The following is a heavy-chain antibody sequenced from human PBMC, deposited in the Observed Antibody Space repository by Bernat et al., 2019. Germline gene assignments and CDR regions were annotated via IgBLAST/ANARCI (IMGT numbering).Heavy chain of an antibody. CDR1: GFTFSSYS. D-gene: IGHD2-15*01. CDR2: ISSSSSYI. CDR3: ARSHCSCGSCYSYYFDY. J-gene: IGHJ4*02. V-gene: IGHV3-21*01. Sequence: EVQLVESGGGLVKPGGSLRLSCAASGFTFSSYSMNWVRQAPGKGLEWVSSISSSSSYIYYADSVKGRFTISRDNAKNSLYLQMNSLRAEDTAVYYCARSHCSCGSCYSYYFDYWGQGTLVTVSS.